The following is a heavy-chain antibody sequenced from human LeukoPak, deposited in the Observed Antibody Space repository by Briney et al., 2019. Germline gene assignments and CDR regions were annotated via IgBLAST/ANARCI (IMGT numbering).Heavy chain of an antibody. D-gene: IGHD5-12*01. CDR2: IYTSGST. Sequence: SETLSLTCTVSGGSISSGSYYWSWIRQPAGKGLEWIGRIYTSGSTNYNPSLKSRVTISVDTSKNQFSLQLNSVTPEDTAVYYCAGQTGIVAASFDYWGQGTLVTVSS. J-gene: IGHJ4*02. CDR1: GGSISSGSYY. CDR3: AGQTGIVAASFDY. V-gene: IGHV4-61*02.